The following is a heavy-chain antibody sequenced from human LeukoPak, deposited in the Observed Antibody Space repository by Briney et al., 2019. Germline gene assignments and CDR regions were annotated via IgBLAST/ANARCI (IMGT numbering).Heavy chain of an antibody. Sequence: SETLSLTCTVSGYFISSGYYWSWIRQHPGKGLEWIGYIYYSGSTYYNPSLKSRVTISVDTSKNQFSLKLSSVTAADTAVYYCARGAQGGAFDIWGQGTMVTVSS. CDR3: ARGAQGGAFDI. V-gene: IGHV4-31*03. J-gene: IGHJ3*02. CDR2: IYYSGST. CDR1: GYFISSGYY.